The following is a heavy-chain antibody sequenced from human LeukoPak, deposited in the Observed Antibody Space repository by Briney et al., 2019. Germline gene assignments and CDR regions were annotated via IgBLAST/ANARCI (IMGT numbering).Heavy chain of an antibody. CDR2: INHSGST. D-gene: IGHD3-10*01. Sequence: SETLSLTCAVYGGSFSGYYWSWIRQPPGKGLEWIGEINHSGSTNYNPSLKSRVTISVDTSKNQFSLKLGSVTAADTAVYYCASLGSGSGSYYNSRPYYFDYWGQGTLVTVSS. J-gene: IGHJ4*02. V-gene: IGHV4-34*01. CDR3: ASLGSGSGSYYNSRPYYFDY. CDR1: GGSFSGYY.